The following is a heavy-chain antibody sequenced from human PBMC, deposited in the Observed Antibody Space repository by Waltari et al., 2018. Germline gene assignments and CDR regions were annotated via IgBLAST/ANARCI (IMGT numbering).Heavy chain of an antibody. D-gene: IGHD2-21*01. V-gene: IGHV3-21*04. Sequence: EVQLVESGGGLVKPGGSLRLSCAASGFTFSSYSMNWVRQAPGKGLEWVSSISSSSSYIYYADSVKGRFTISRDNSKNLVYLQMNSLRVEDTAVYYCAKGDWLDDWGQGTLVTVSP. CDR1: GFTFSSYS. CDR3: AKGDWLDD. J-gene: IGHJ4*02. CDR2: ISSSSSYI.